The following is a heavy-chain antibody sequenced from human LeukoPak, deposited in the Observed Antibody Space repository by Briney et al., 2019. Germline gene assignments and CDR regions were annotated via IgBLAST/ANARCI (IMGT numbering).Heavy chain of an antibody. V-gene: IGHV1-8*01. CDR2: MNPNSGNT. CDR1: GYTFTSYD. CDR3: ARGYSSLHYYYYMDV. D-gene: IGHD2-15*01. Sequence: ASVKVSCKASGYTFTSYDINWVRQATGQGLEWMGWMNPNSGNTGYAQKFQGRVTMTRNTSVSTAYMELSSLGSEDTAVYYCARGYSSLHYYYYMDVWGKGTTVTVSS. J-gene: IGHJ6*03.